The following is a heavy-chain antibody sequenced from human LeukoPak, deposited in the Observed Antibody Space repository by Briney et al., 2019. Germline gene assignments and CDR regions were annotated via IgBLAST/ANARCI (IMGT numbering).Heavy chain of an antibody. D-gene: IGHD3-16*01. CDR1: GFTFSSYA. J-gene: IGHJ4*02. CDR2: INDSNDNT. Sequence: QSGGSLRLSCAASGFTFSSYAMTWVRQAPGKGLEWVSTINDSNDNTYSADSVKGRFTIPRDNSKNTLYLQMNNLRAEDTAVYYCAKGTYDSTPFDYWGQGTLVTVSS. V-gene: IGHV3-23*01. CDR3: AKGTYDSTPFDY.